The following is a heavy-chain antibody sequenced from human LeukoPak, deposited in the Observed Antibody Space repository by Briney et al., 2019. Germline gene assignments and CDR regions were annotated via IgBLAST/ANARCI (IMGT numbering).Heavy chain of an antibody. V-gene: IGHV4-59*01. CDR3: ARGRYGAFPYDY. CDR1: GGSISSYY. Sequence: SETLSLTCTVSGGSISSYYWSWIRQPPGKGLEWIGYIYYSGSTNYNPSLKSRVTISVDTSKSQFSLKLSSVTAADTAVYYCARGRYGAFPYDYWGQGTLVTVSS. D-gene: IGHD4-17*01. J-gene: IGHJ4*02. CDR2: IYYSGST.